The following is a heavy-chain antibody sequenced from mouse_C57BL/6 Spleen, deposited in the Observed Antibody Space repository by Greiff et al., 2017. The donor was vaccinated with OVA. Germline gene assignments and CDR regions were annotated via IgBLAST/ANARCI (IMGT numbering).Heavy chain of an antibody. D-gene: IGHD1-1*01. CDR2: IDPETGGT. CDR3: TNYGSSPDY. Sequence: QVQLKESGAELVRPGASVTLSCKASGYTFTDYEMNWVKQTPVHGLEWIGAIDPETGGTAYNQKFKGKAILTADKASSTAYMELLSLTSEDSAVYYCTNYGSSPDYWGQGTTLTVAS. J-gene: IGHJ2*01. V-gene: IGHV1-15*01. CDR1: GYTFTDYE.